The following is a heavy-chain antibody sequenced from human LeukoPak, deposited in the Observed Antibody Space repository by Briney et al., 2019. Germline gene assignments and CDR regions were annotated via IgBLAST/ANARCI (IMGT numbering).Heavy chain of an antibody. Sequence: SETLSLTCAVYGGSFSGYYWSWIRQPPGKGLEWIGEINHSGSTNYNPSLKSRVTISVDTSKNQFSLTLSPVTAADTAVYYCASVYDSSGYYPFWGQGTMVTVSS. V-gene: IGHV4-34*01. D-gene: IGHD3-22*01. CDR3: ASVYDSSGYYPF. CDR2: INHSGST. CDR1: GGSFSGYY. J-gene: IGHJ4*02.